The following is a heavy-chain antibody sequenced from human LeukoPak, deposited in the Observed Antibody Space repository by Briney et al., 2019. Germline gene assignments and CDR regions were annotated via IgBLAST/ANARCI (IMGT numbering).Heavy chain of an antibody. CDR1: GFTFSSYA. J-gene: IGHJ4*02. CDR2: ISGSGGST. D-gene: IGHD6-13*01. Sequence: PGGSLRLSCAASGFTFSSYAMSWVRQAPGKGLEWVSAISGSGGSTYYADSVKGRFTISRDNSKNSVFVQMNGLRVEDTAVYYCVRAGGSSWSDFWGQGTLVTVSS. V-gene: IGHV3-23*01. CDR3: VRAGGSSWSDF.